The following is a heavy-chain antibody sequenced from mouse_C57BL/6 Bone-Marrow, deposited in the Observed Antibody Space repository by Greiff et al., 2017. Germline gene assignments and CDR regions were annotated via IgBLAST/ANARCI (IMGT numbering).Heavy chain of an antibody. Sequence: QVQLQQPGAELVRPGSSVKLSCKASGYTFTSYWMHWVKQRPIQGLEWIGNIDPSDSETHYNQKFKDKATLTVDKSSSTAYMQLSSLTSEDSAVYYCAKGYDYGSSYGYYAMDYWGQGTSVTVSS. D-gene: IGHD1-1*01. CDR3: AKGYDYGSSYGYYAMDY. CDR2: IDPSDSET. CDR1: GYTFTSYW. J-gene: IGHJ4*01. V-gene: IGHV1-52*01.